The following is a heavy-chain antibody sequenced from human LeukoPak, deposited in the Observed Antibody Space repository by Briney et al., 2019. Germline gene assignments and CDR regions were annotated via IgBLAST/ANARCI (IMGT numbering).Heavy chain of an antibody. CDR2: INRDGSRQ. V-gene: IGHV3-7*01. CDR3: ARDTSPSSSGTYFDALDM. D-gene: IGHD5-12*01. Sequence: GGSLRLSRETPRFSFRNDWMTWVRQAQGKGLECVANINRDGSRQNSVDSVKGRFTISRDNTKNSVFLQMNTLRVEDTARYFCARDTSPSSSGTYFDALDMWGQGTMVTVSS. J-gene: IGHJ3*02. CDR1: RFSFRNDW.